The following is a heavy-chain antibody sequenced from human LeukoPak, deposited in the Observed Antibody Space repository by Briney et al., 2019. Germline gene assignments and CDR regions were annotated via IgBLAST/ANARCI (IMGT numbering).Heavy chain of an antibody. CDR3: ARDLGYCTNGVCPNWFDP. J-gene: IGHJ5*02. D-gene: IGHD2-8*01. CDR1: GFTFSSYG. CDR2: IWYDGSNK. V-gene: IGHV3-33*01. Sequence: GGSLRLSCAASGFTFSSYGMHWVRQAPGKGLEWVAVIWYDGSNKYYADSVKGRFTISRDNSKNTLYLQMSSLRAEDTAVYYCARDLGYCTNGVCPNWFDPWGQGTLVTVSS.